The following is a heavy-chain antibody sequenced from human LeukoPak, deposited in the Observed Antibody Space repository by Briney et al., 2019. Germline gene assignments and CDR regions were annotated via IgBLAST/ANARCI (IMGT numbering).Heavy chain of an antibody. CDR2: IIPILGTA. D-gene: IGHD3-10*01. CDR3: ARDGNYYGSGSLD. V-gene: IGHV1-69*05. CDR1: GGTFSDNA. Sequence: ASVKVSCKASGGTFSDNAISWVRQAPGEGLEWMGGIIPILGTASYPQKFQGRVTITTDESTSTAYMVVSSLRSEDTAVYYCARDGNYYGSGSLDWGQGTLVTVSS. J-gene: IGHJ4*02.